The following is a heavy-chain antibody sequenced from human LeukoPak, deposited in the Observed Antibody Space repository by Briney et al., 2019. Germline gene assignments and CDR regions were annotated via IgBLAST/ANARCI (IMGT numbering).Heavy chain of an antibody. CDR3: ARASWKLIQPYYFDY. V-gene: IGHV5-51*01. CDR1: GYSFTNYW. J-gene: IGHJ4*02. Sequence: GEALKISCKGSGYSFTNYWIGWVRQMPGKGLEWMGIIFPRYSDTRYSPSFQGQVTISADKSISTAYMQWNSLKALDTAMYYCARASWKLIQPYYFDYWGQGTLVTVSS. CDR2: IFPRYSDT. D-gene: IGHD1-26*01.